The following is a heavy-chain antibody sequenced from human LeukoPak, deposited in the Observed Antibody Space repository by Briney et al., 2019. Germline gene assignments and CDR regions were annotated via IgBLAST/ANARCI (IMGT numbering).Heavy chain of an antibody. J-gene: IGHJ3*02. Sequence: GGSLRLSCAASGFTFSSYALSWVRQAPGKGLEWVSAISGSGGSTYYADSVKGRFTISRDNSKNTLYLQMNSLRAEDTAVYYCAKGNTMVRGPKGAFDIWGQGTMVTVSS. CDR2: ISGSGGST. CDR3: AKGNTMVRGPKGAFDI. CDR1: GFTFSSYA. D-gene: IGHD3-10*01. V-gene: IGHV3-23*01.